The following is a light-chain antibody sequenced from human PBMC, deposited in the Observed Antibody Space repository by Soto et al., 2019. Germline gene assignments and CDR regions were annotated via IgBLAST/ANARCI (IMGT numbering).Light chain of an antibody. Sequence: QSVLTQPASVSGSPGQSITISCGGTSSDVGAYIYVSWYQQFPGKAPKLIIYEVNNRPSGVSDRFSGSKSDTTAYLTISELQAEDEADYYCSSYSDSDTKVFGTGTKVTVL. V-gene: IGLV2-14*03. CDR2: EVN. CDR3: SSYSDSDTKV. J-gene: IGLJ1*01. CDR1: SSDVGAYIY.